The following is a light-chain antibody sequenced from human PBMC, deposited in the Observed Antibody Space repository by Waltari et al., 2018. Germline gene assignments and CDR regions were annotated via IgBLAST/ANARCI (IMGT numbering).Light chain of an antibody. CDR3: QQYYSGPLT. CDR1: QSVLYTSNNKNH. J-gene: IGKJ4*01. CDR2: WAT. V-gene: IGKV4-1*01. Sequence: DIVMTQPPYSLAVSLGVRSTVNCKSSQSVLYTSNNKNHLAWYQQKSGPPPKLLIHWATTPESAVPDRFSGSGSGTDFTLTISSLQAEDVAVYYCQQYYSGPLTFGGGTKVEIK.